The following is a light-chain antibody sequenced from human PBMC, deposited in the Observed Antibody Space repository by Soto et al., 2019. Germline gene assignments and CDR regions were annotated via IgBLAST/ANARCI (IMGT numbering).Light chain of an antibody. Sequence: DVVLTQSPLSLPVTLGQPASISCRSSQSLIHSDGSTYLSWFQQRPGQSPRRLIYEVSDRDSGVPDRFSGSGSGTDFTLKISRVEAEDVGVYYCMQGTHWPWTFVQVTKVEIK. V-gene: IGKV2-30*02. J-gene: IGKJ1*01. CDR2: EVS. CDR1: QSLIHSDGSTY. CDR3: MQGTHWPWT.